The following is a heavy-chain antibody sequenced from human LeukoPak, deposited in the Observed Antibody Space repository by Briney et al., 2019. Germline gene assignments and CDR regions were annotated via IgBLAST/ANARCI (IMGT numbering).Heavy chain of an antibody. J-gene: IGHJ4*02. CDR3: AKDSCSSTSCYWDY. V-gene: IGHV3-23*01. CDR1: GFTFSSYA. Sequence: GGSLRLFCAASGFTFSSYAMSWVRQAPGKGLEWVSAISGSGGGTYYADSVKGRFTISRDNSKNTLYLQMNSLRAEDTAVYYCAKDSCSSTSCYWDYWGQGTLVTVSS. D-gene: IGHD2-2*01. CDR2: ISGSGGGT.